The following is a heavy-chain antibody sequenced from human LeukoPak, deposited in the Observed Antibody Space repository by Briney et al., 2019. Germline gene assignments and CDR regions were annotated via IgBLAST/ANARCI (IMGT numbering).Heavy chain of an antibody. CDR3: TRDIGFNNYDY. Sequence: GRSLRLSCAASGFTFSSYVMHWVRQAPGKGLKWVSVIWYDGSNKNFADSVKGRFTISRDNSKNTLYLHMNSLRAEDTAVYYCTRDIGFNNYDYWGQGTLVTVSS. CDR2: IWYDGSNK. V-gene: IGHV3-33*01. CDR1: GFTFSSYV. J-gene: IGHJ4*02. D-gene: IGHD5-24*01.